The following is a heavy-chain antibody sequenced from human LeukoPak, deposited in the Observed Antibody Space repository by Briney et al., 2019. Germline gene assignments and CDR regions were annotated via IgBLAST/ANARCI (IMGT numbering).Heavy chain of an antibody. CDR2: INHSGST. CDR3: ARRVVSATIFGVAPPAYMDV. D-gene: IGHD3-3*01. J-gene: IGHJ6*03. CDR1: GGSFSGYY. Sequence: SETLSLTCAVYGGSFSGYYWSWIRQPPGKGLEWIGEINHSGSTNYNPSLKSRVTISVDTSKNQFSLKLSSVTAADTAVYYCARRVVSATIFGVAPPAYMDVWGKGTTVTVSS. V-gene: IGHV4-34*01.